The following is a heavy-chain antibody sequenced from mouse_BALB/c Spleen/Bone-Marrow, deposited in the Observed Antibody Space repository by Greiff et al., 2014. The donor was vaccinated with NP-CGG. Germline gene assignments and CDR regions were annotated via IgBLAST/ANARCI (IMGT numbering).Heavy chain of an antibody. CDR1: GYTFTSYW. Sequence: LQQPGSELVRPGALVKLSCKASGYTFTSYWMHWVKQRPGQGLEWIGNIYPGSGSTNYDEKFKSKATLTVDTSSSTAYMQLSSLTSEDSAVYYCTRRRGNYYYFDYWGQGTTLTVSS. CDR2: IYPGSGST. CDR3: TRRRGNYYYFDY. D-gene: IGHD2-1*01. V-gene: IGHV1S22*01. J-gene: IGHJ2*01.